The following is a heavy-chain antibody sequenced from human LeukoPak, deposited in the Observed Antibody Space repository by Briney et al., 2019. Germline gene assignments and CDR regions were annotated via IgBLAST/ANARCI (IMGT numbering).Heavy chain of an antibody. CDR2: ISGSGGRT. V-gene: IGHV3-23*01. CDR1: GFTFSRYA. D-gene: IGHD3-10*01. CDR3: AKDVPTGAPYYYGSGSYYNVDY. J-gene: IGHJ4*02. Sequence: GSLRLFCAASGFTFSRYAMGWVRQAPGKGLEWVSAISGSGGRTYYADSVKGRFTISRDNSKNTLYLQMNSLRAEDTAVYYCAKDVPTGAPYYYGSGSYYNVDYWGQGTLVTVSS.